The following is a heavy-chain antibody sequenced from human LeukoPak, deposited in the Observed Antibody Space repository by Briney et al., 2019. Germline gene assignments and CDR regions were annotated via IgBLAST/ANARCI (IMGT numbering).Heavy chain of an antibody. CDR1: GFTFSDYY. J-gene: IGHJ5*02. CDR2: ISSSGSTI. CDR3: ARDWPEARAKFDH. Sequence: GGSLRLSCAASGFTFSDYYMSWIRQAPGKGLECVSYISSSGSTIYYADSVKGRFTISRDNAKNSLYLQMNSLRAEDTAVYYCARDWPEARAKFDHWGQGTLVTVSS. V-gene: IGHV3-11*04. D-gene: IGHD6-6*01.